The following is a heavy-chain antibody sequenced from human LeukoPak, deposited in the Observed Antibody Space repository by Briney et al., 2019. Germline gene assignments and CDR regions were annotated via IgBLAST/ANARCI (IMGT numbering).Heavy chain of an antibody. D-gene: IGHD3-22*01. CDR2: IGTAGDT. CDR1: GFTFSSYD. J-gene: IGHJ4*02. Sequence: GGSLRLSCAASGFTFSSYDMHWVRQATGKGLEWVSAIGTAGDTYYPGSVKGRFTISRENAKNSLYLRMNSLRAGDTAVYYCARSGKPYYYDSSGYYFDYWGQGTLVTVSS. V-gene: IGHV3-13*04. CDR3: ARSGKPYYYDSSGYYFDY.